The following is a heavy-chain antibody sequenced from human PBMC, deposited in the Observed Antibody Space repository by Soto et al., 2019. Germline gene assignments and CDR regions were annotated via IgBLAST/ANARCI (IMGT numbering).Heavy chain of an antibody. Sequence: GGSLRLSCAASGFTFSNAWMNWVRQAPGKGLEWVGRIKSKTDGGTTDYAAPVKGRFTISRDDSKNTLYLQMNSLKTEDTAVYYCTTDPIDISRITMIVVVIQHWGQGTLVTVSS. CDR3: TTDPIDISRITMIVVVIQH. J-gene: IGHJ1*01. V-gene: IGHV3-15*07. D-gene: IGHD3-22*01. CDR2: IKSKTDGGTT. CDR1: GFTFSNAW.